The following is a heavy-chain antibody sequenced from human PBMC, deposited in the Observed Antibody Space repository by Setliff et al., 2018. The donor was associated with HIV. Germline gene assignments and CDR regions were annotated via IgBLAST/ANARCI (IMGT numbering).Heavy chain of an antibody. V-gene: IGHV1-8*01. CDR1: GYTFTSYD. J-gene: IGHJ4*02. CDR3: ARDLRHYNFWSGYIDC. D-gene: IGHD3-3*01. CDR2: LNPNSGDT. Sequence: ASVKVSCKTSGYTFTSYDVHWVRQATGQGLEWMGYLNPNSGDTGSAQRFQDRLTMTADTSVSTAYLELGSLRSDVTAVDYCARDLRHYNFWSGYIDCWGQGTLVTGSS.